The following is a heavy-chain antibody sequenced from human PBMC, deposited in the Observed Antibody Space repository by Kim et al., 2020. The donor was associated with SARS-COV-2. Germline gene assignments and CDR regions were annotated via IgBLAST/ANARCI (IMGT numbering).Heavy chain of an antibody. CDR3: ARTTYYYGSGSYYNNQYYYYYYMDV. D-gene: IGHD3-10*01. CDR2: IYYSGST. Sequence: SETLSLTCTVSGGSISSYYWSWIRQPPGKGLEWIGYIYYSGSTNYNPSLKSRVTISVDTSKNQFSLKLSSVTAADTAVYYCARTTYYYGSGSYYNNQYYYYYYMDVWGKGTTVTVSS. J-gene: IGHJ6*03. V-gene: IGHV4-59*01. CDR1: GGSISSYY.